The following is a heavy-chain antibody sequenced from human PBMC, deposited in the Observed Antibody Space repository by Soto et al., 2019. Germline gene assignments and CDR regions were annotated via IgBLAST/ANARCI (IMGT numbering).Heavy chain of an antibody. CDR3: ARVLIPQRYYYYGMDV. D-gene: IGHD1-1*01. J-gene: IGHJ6*02. Sequence: GGSLRLSSYASGVTFSSYEMNWVRQAAGKGLEWVSYISSGGTITYNADSVKGRFTISRDNAKNSLYLQMNSLRAEDTAVYYCARVLIPQRYYYYGMDVWGQGTTVTVSS. CDR1: GVTFSSYE. V-gene: IGHV3-48*03. CDR2: ISSGGTIT.